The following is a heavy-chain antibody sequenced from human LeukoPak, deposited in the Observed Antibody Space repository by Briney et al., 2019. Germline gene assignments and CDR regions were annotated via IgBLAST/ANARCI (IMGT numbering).Heavy chain of an antibody. D-gene: IGHD3-10*01. J-gene: IGHJ4*02. V-gene: IGHV3-7*04. Sequence: GGSLRLSCAASGFTFSSYWMSWVRQAPGTGLEWVANIKHDGSDRYYVDSVKGRFTITRDNAKNSLYLQMNNLRAEDTAVYYCARDLVYGSGNFDCWGQGTLVTVSS. CDR1: GFTFSSYW. CDR2: IKHDGSDR. CDR3: ARDLVYGSGNFDC.